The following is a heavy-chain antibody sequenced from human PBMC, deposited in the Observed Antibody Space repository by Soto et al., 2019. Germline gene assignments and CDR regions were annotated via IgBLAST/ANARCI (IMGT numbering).Heavy chain of an antibody. CDR3: ARQGVPAAMTSYYYGMDV. V-gene: IGHV5-51*01. Sequence: PGESLKISCKGSGYSFTIYWIGWVRQMPGKGLEWMGIIYPGDSDTRYSPSFQGQVTISADKSISTAYLQWSSLKASDTAMYYCARQGVPAAMTSYYYGMDVWGQGTTVTVSS. CDR1: GYSFTIYW. CDR2: IYPGDSDT. J-gene: IGHJ6*02. D-gene: IGHD2-2*01.